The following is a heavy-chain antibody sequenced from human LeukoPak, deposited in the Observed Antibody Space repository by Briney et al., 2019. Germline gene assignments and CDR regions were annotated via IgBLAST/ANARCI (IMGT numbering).Heavy chain of an antibody. CDR2: IYYSGST. J-gene: IGHJ6*02. V-gene: IGHV4-31*03. D-gene: IGHD6-13*01. Sequence: SQTLSLTCTVSGGSISSGGYYWSWIRQHPGKGLEWIGYIYYSGSTYYNPSLKSRVTISVDTSKNQFSLKLTSVTAADTGVYYCARGGKQQLVRGRNYYYGMDVWGQGTTVTVSS. CDR3: ARGGKQQLVRGRNYYYGMDV. CDR1: GGSISSGGYY.